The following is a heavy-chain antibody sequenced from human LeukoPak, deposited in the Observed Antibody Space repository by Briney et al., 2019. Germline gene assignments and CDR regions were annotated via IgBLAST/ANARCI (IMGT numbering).Heavy chain of an antibody. J-gene: IGHJ4*02. CDR2: INHSGST. CDR1: GGSFSGYY. Sequence: PSETLSLTCAVYGGSFSGYYWSWIRQPPGKGLEWIGEINHSGSTIYNPSLKSRVTISVDTSKNQFSLKLSSVTAADTAVYYCARRMVVTAIQTPYYFDYWGQGTLVTVSS. D-gene: IGHD2-21*02. CDR3: ARRMVVTAIQTPYYFDY. V-gene: IGHV4-34*01.